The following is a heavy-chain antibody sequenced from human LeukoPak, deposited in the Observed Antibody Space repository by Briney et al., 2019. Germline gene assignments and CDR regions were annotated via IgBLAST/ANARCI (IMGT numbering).Heavy chain of an antibody. J-gene: IGHJ4*02. D-gene: IGHD3-22*01. CDR3: ARHYYDNNNIYPPAY. V-gene: IGHV4-39*01. CDR2: IYYGGST. CDR1: GGSISSSSHS. Sequence: PSETLSLTCTVSGGSISSSSHSWGWIRHPPGKGLEWLGSIYYGGSTYSNPDLKSRVTTSIDTSKNQFSLELRSVTAADTAVYYCARHYYDNNNIYPPAYWGQGTPVTVSS.